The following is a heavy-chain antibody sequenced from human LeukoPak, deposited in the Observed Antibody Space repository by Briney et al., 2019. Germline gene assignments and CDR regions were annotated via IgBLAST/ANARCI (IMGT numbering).Heavy chain of an antibody. J-gene: IGHJ4*02. D-gene: IGHD1-1*01. Sequence: GGSLRLSCAASGFALGTYNMNWVRQAPGKGLQWVSYISSSGYITYYADSVRGRFTISRDNSKNTLYLQMNSLSAEDTAVYYCARDRVNWNDVGGLFDYWGQGTLVTVSS. CDR3: ARDRVNWNDVGGLFDY. CDR2: ISSSGYIT. CDR1: GFALGTYN. V-gene: IGHV3-48*01.